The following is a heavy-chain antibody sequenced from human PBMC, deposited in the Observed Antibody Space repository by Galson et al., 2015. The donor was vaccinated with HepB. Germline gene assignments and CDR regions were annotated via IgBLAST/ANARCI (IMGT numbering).Heavy chain of an antibody. V-gene: IGHV1-3*01. D-gene: IGHD2-2*02. CDR2: INAGNGNT. J-gene: IGHJ4*02. Sequence: SVKVSCKASGYTFTSYAMHWVRQAPGQRLEWMGWINAGNGNTKYSQKFQGRVTITRDTSASTAYMELRSLRSDDTAVYYCAREVGGGPATAIQDYWGQGTLVTVSS. CDR1: GYTFTSYA. CDR3: AREVGGGPATAIQDY.